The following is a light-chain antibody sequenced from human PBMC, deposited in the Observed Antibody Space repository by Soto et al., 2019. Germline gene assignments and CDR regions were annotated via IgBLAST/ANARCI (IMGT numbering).Light chain of an antibody. CDR3: CSYAGSYTLPV. J-gene: IGLJ2*01. V-gene: IGLV2-11*01. Sequence: QSALTQPPSASGSPGQSVTISCTGTSSDIGAYNYVSWYRQYPDKAPKLMIYDVSKRPSGVPDRFSGSKSGNTASLTISGLQAEDEADYYCCSYAGSYTLPVFGGGTKVTVL. CDR2: DVS. CDR1: SSDIGAYNY.